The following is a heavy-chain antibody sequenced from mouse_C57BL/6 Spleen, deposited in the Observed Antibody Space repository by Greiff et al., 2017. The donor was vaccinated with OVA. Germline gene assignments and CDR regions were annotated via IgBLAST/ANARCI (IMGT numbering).Heavy chain of an antibody. V-gene: IGHV1-69*01. CDR3: ARGRSSYWYFDV. CDR1: GYTFTSYW. J-gene: IGHJ1*03. Sequence: QVQLQQPGAELVMPGASVKLSCKASGYTFTSYWMHWVKQRPGQGLEWIGEIDPSDSYTNYNQKFKGKSTLTVDKSSSTAYMQLSSLTSEYSAVYYCARGRSSYWYFDVWGTGTTVTVSS. CDR2: IDPSDSYT. D-gene: IGHD1-1*01.